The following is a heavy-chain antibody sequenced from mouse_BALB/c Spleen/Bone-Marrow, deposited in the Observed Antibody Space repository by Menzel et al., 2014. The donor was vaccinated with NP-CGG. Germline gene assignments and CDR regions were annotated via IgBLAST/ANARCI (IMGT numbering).Heavy chain of an antibody. J-gene: IGHJ1*01. Sequence: EVQLQQSGAELVKPGASVKLSCSASGLNIKDTYMHWVKQRPEQGLEWIGRIDPANGNTKYDPKFQDKATITADTSSNTVDLQLSSLTFEDTAVYYCARQEFAIYWYFDVWGAGTTVTVSS. D-gene: IGHD1-3*01. CDR3: ARQEFAIYWYFDV. V-gene: IGHV14-3*02. CDR2: IDPANGNT. CDR1: GLNIKDTY.